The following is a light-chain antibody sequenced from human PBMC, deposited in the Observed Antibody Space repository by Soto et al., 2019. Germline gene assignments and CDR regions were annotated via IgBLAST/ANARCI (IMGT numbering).Light chain of an antibody. CDR2: GAS. V-gene: IGKV3-20*01. J-gene: IGKJ1*01. Sequence: EIVLTQSLGTLVLSPGERATLSCRASQSVSSSYLAWYQQKPGQAPRLLIYGASSRATGIPDRFSGSGSGTDFTLTISRLEPEDFAVYYCQQYGSSPTTFGQGTKVDIK. CDR3: QQYGSSPTT. CDR1: QSVSSSY.